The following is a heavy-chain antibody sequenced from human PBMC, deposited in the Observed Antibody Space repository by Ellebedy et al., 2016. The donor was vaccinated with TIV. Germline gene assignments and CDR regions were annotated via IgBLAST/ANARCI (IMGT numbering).Heavy chain of an antibody. J-gene: IGHJ5*02. CDR3: ARGSVYDSSGYYYGGRSDA. CDR1: GYTFTSYY. V-gene: IGHV1-46*01. Sequence: AASVKVSCKASGYTFTSYYMHWVRQAPGQGLEWMGRINLSDGSTSYAQKLQGRVTMTRDTSTSTVYMELSSLRSEDTAVDSCARGSVYDSSGYYYGGRSDAWGQGSLVTVSS. D-gene: IGHD3-22*01. CDR2: INLSDGST.